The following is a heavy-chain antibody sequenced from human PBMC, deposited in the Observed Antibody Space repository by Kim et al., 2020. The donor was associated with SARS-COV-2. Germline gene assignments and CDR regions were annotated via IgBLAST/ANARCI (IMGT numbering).Heavy chain of an antibody. CDR2: IYYSGST. J-gene: IGHJ3*02. CDR3: ARNRLRYFDWLFNAFDI. Sequence: SETLSLTCTVSGGSISSYYWSWIRQPPGKGLEWIGYIYYSGSTNYNPSLKSRVTISVDTSKNQFSLKLSSVTAADTAVYYCARNRLRYFDWLFNAFDIWGQGTMVTVSS. D-gene: IGHD3-9*01. CDR1: GGSISSYY. V-gene: IGHV4-59*01.